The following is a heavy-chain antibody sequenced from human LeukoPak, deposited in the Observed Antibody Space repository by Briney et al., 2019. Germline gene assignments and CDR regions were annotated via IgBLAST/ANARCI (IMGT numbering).Heavy chain of an antibody. CDR3: ARPYYDFWCGYSTPYFDY. CDR2: IYHSGST. J-gene: IGHJ4*02. CDR1: GYSLSSGYY. Sequence: SETLSLTCAVSGYSLSSGYYWGWIRQPPGKRLEWIGSIYHSGSTYYNPPPNSRVTISVDTSKNQFSLKLSSVTAADTAVYYCARPYYDFWCGYSTPYFDYWGQGTLVTVSS. V-gene: IGHV4-38-2*01. D-gene: IGHD3-3*01.